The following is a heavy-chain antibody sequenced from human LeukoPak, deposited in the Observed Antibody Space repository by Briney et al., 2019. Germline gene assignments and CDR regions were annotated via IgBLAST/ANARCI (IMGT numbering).Heavy chain of an antibody. CDR3: ARLGGHYYYGMDV. CDR1: GFTFSSYA. V-gene: IGHV3-64*01. Sequence: GGSLRLPCAASGFTFSSYAMHWVRQAPGKGLEYVSAISSNGGSTYYANSVKGRFTISRDNSKNTLYLQMGSLRAEDMAVYYCARLGGHYYYGMDVWGQGTLVTVSS. J-gene: IGHJ6*02. CDR2: ISSNGGST. D-gene: IGHD3-3*01.